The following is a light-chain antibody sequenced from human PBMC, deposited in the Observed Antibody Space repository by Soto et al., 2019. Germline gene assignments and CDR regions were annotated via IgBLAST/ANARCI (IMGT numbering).Light chain of an antibody. CDR2: G. J-gene: IGLJ1*01. V-gene: IGLV1-40*01. CDR1: SSNIGAGYP. CDR3: NSYSRGTTLRV. Sequence: QSVLTQPPSVSGAPGQRVTISCTGSSSNIGAGYPVHWYQQLPGTAPKLLVAGNRPSGVPDRFSVSKSGASASLAITGLQAEDEADYYCNSYSRGTTLRVFGTGTKLTVL.